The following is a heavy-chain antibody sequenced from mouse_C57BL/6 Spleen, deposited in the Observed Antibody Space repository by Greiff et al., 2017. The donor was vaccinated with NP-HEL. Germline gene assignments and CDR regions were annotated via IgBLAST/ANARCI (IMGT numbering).Heavy chain of an antibody. J-gene: IGHJ1*03. CDR2: IHPSDSDT. V-gene: IGHV1-74*01. CDR1: GYTFTSYW. D-gene: IGHD2-5*01. Sequence: QVQLQQPGAELVKPGASVKVSCKASGYTFTSYWMHWVKQRPGQGLEWIGRIHPSDSDTNYNQKFKGKATLTVDKSSSTAYMQLSSLTSEDSAVYYCAMGVYSNYDNWYFDVWGTGTTVTVSS. CDR3: AMGVYSNYDNWYFDV.